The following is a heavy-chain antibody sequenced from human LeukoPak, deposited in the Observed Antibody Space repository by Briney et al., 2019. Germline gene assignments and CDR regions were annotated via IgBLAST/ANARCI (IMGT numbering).Heavy chain of an antibody. J-gene: IGHJ6*02. CDR2: INVYSGNT. D-gene: IGHD2-2*02. Sequence: ASVKVSCKASGYIFTSYGISWVRQAPGQGLEWMGWINVYSGNTNYVEKLQGRVTMTTDTSTSTAYMELRSLRSEDTAVYYCARDDLGYQLLYDYYYYGMDVWGQGTTVTVSS. CDR3: ARDDLGYQLLYDYYYYGMDV. CDR1: GYIFTSYG. V-gene: IGHV1-18*01.